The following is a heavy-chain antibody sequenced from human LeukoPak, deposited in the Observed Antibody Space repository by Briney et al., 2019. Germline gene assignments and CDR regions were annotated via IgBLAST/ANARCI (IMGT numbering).Heavy chain of an antibody. Sequence: GSLVKVSCKASGGTFSSYAISWVRQAPGQGLEXXXXXIPIFGIANYAQKFQGRVTITADKSTSTAYMELSSLRSEDTAVYYCAREVVTTNRNWFDPWGQGTLVTVSS. CDR3: AREVVTTNRNWFDP. D-gene: IGHD4-11*01. CDR1: GGTFSSYA. J-gene: IGHJ5*02. CDR2: XIPIFGIA. V-gene: IGHV1-69*17.